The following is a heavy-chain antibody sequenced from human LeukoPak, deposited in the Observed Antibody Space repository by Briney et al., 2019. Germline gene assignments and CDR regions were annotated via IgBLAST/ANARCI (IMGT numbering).Heavy chain of an antibody. D-gene: IGHD3-10*01. V-gene: IGHV4-39*01. CDR2: IYYSGST. CDR3: ARIQLLLWFGESDY. Sequence: SETLSLTCTVSGGSISSSSYYWGWIRQPPGKGLEWIGSIYYSGSTYYNPSLKSRVTISVDTSKNQFSPKLSSVTAADTAVYYCARIQLLLWFGESDYWGQGTLVTVSS. CDR1: GGSISSSSYY. J-gene: IGHJ4*02.